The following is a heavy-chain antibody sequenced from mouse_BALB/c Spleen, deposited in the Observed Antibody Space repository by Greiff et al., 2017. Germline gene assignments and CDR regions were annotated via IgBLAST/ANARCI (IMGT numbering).Heavy chain of an antibody. CDR1: GDSITSGY. Sequence: EVMLVESGPSLVKPSQTLSLTCSVTGDSITSGYWNWIRKFPGNKLEYMGYISYSGSTYYNPSLKSRISITRDTSKNQYYLQLNSVTTEDTATYYCARWDYGNYRGGAMDYWGQGTSVTVSS. CDR2: ISYSGST. D-gene: IGHD2-1*01. J-gene: IGHJ4*01. V-gene: IGHV3-8*02. CDR3: ARWDYGNYRGGAMDY.